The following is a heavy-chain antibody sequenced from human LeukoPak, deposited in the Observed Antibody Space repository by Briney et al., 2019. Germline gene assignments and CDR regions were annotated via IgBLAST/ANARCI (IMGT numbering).Heavy chain of an antibody. CDR1: GFTFNSYA. D-gene: IGHD3-10*01. CDR3: SAMVRGVTDAY. V-gene: IGHV3-23*01. Sequence: GGSLRLSCAASGFTFNSYAMSWVRQAPGKGLEWVSAISGSGGSTYYADSVKGRFTISRDNSKNTLYLQMNSLRAEDTAVYYCSAMVRGVTDAYWGQGTLVTVSS. CDR2: ISGSGGST. J-gene: IGHJ4*02.